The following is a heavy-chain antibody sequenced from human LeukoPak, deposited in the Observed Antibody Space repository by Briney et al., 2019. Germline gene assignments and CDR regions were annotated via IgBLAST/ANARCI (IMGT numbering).Heavy chain of an antibody. CDR3: ASWVGRDY. CDR2: IKQDGSEE. Sequence: GGTLRLSCAASGFSISTYRMTSVRQAPGKGLEWVANIKQDGSEEYYVDSVKGRFTVSRDNAKNSLYLQMNSLRAEDTAVYYCASWVGRDYWGQGTLVTVSS. V-gene: IGHV3-7*01. J-gene: IGHJ4*02. D-gene: IGHD2-15*01. CDR1: GFSISTYR.